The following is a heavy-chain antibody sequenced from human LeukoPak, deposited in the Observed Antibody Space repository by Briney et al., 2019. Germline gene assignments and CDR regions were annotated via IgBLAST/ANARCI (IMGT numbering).Heavy chain of an antibody. D-gene: IGHD6-19*01. V-gene: IGHV1-69*06. J-gene: IGHJ4*02. Sequence: SVKVSCKASGGTFSSYAISWVRQAPGQGLEWMGGIIPIFGTANYAQKFQGRVTMTEDTSTDTAYMELSSLRSEDTAVYYCATQGSVAALDYWGQGTLVTVSS. CDR3: ATQGSVAALDY. CDR2: IIPIFGTA. CDR1: GGTFSSYA.